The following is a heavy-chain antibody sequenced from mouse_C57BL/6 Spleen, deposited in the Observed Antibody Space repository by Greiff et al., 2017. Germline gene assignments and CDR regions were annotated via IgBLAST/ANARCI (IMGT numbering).Heavy chain of an antibody. J-gene: IGHJ4*01. Sequence: EVKLVESGAGLVKPGGSLKLSCAASGFTFSSYAMSWVRQTPEKRLEWVAYISSGGDDIYYADTVMGRFPIYRDNARNTLYLQMSSLKSEDTAMYYCTSERVARYYTMDYWGQGTSVTVSS. D-gene: IGHD1-1*02. V-gene: IGHV5-9-1*02. CDR1: GFTFSSYA. CDR3: TSERVARYYTMDY. CDR2: ISSGGDDI.